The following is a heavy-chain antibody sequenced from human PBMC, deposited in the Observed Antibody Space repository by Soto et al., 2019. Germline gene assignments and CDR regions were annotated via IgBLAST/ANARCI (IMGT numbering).Heavy chain of an antibody. J-gene: IGHJ5*02. CDR1: VDYISIYY. CDR2: IYSSGST. Sequence: SETLSLTCTVSVDYISIYYWTCIRHPAGNGLEWIGHIYSSGSTNYNPSLKSRVTMSLDTSKNQLSLSLDSVTAADTAVYYCARGSGFYSDNYFDPWGQGTQVIVSS. V-gene: IGHV4-4*07. D-gene: IGHD3-22*01. CDR3: ARGSGFYSDNYFDP.